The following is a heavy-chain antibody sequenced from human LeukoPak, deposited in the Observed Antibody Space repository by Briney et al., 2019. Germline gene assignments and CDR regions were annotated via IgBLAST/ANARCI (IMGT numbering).Heavy chain of an antibody. CDR2: IYHGGST. J-gene: IGHJ4*02. CDR1: GGSISSGGYY. Sequence: PSETLSLTCTVSGGSISSGGYYWSWIRQPPGKGLEWIGYIYHGGSTYYNPSLKSRVTISVDRSKNQFSLKLNSVTAADTAVYYCARAGGSTSSLIGYWGQGTLVTVSS. V-gene: IGHV4-30-2*01. CDR3: ARAGGSTSSLIGY. D-gene: IGHD2-2*01.